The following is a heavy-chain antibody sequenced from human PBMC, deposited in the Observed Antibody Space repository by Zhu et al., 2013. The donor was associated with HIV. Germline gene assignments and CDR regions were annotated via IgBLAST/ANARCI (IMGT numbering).Heavy chain of an antibody. Sequence: QVQLVQSGAEVKKPGASVKVSCKASGYTFTGYYMHWVRQAPGQGLEWMGWINPNSGGTNYAQKFQGRVTMTRDTSISTAYMELSRLRSDDTAVYYCARARGQLDTRILGFPGYGMDVWGQGTTVTVSS. D-gene: IGHD6-6*01. CDR1: GYTFTGYY. CDR3: ARARGQLDTRILGFPGYGMDV. V-gene: IGHV1-2*02. J-gene: IGHJ6*02. CDR2: INPNSGGT.